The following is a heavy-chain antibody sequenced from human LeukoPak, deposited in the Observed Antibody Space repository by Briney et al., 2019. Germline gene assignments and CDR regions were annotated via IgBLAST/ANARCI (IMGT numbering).Heavy chain of an antibody. J-gene: IGHJ4*02. Sequence: PGGSLRLSCAASGFTVSSNYMSWVRQAPGKGLEWVSVIYSGGITDYANSVKGRFTISRDNSKNTLFLQMNSLRAEETAVYYCARALVGSGYYYSSDYWGQGTLVTVSS. D-gene: IGHD3-22*01. V-gene: IGHV3-53*01. CDR1: GFTVSSNY. CDR3: ARALVGSGYYYSSDY. CDR2: IYSGGIT.